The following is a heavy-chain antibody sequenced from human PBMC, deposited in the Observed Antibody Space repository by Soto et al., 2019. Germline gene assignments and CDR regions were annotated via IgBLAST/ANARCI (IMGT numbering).Heavy chain of an antibody. Sequence: PVGSLRLSCAASGFTFSSYGMHWVRQAPGKGLEWVAVIWYDGSNKYYADSVKGRFTISRDNSKNTLYLHINSLRAEDTAVYYCAKAETYDFWSGLHFDYWGQGTLVTVSS. V-gene: IGHV3-33*06. J-gene: IGHJ4*02. D-gene: IGHD3-3*01. CDR3: AKAETYDFWSGLHFDY. CDR2: IWYDGSNK. CDR1: GFTFSSYG.